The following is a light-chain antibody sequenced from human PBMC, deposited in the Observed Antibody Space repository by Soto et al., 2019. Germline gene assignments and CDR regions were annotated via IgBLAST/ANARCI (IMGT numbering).Light chain of an antibody. CDR3: SSYTSSSTLV. CDR1: SSDVGGYNY. V-gene: IGLV2-14*01. Sequence: QSALTQPASVSGSPGQSITISCTGTSSDVGGYNYVSWYQQHPGIAPKLMISEVSNRPSGVSNRFSGSKSGNTASLTISGLPAEDEADYYCSSYTSSSTLVFGGGTKVTVL. J-gene: IGLJ2*01. CDR2: EVS.